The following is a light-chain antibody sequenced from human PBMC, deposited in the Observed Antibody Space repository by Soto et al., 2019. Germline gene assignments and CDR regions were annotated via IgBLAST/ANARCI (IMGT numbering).Light chain of an antibody. CDR1: SSNIGSNT. V-gene: IGLV1-44*01. Sequence: QSVLTQPPSASGTPGQRVTISCSGGSSNIGSNTVNWYQQLPGTAPYLLIYTNNQRPSGVPDRFSGSKSGTSASLAISGLQSEDEADYYCAAWDDTLNAVVFGGGTKVTVL. CDR3: AAWDDTLNAVV. J-gene: IGLJ2*01. CDR2: TNN.